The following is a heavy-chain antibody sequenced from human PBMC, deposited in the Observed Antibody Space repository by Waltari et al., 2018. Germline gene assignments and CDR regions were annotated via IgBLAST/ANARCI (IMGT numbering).Heavy chain of an antibody. CDR2: IPSDGARA. V-gene: IGHV3-74*01. Sequence: EMQLVESGGGLVQPGGSLRLSCAASGFTFSNFWMHWVRRAPGKGLAWGKGLEWVSSIPSDGARADYGVSIKSGITVTTDNPKMTFYWEKNRLIYEGAGVDNWANQRPGGYDMEVWGHGTMVTVSS. CDR3: ANQRPGGYDMEV. J-gene: IGHJ6*03. D-gene: IGHD2-15*01. CDR1: GFTFSNFW.